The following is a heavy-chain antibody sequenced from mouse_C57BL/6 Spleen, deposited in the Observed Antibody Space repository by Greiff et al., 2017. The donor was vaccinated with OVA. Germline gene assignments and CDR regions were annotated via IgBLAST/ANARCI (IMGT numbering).Heavy chain of an antibody. CDR2: ISSGSSTI. CDR1: GFTFSDYG. J-gene: IGHJ2*01. Sequence: EVKLVESGGGLVKPGGSLKLSCAASGFTFSDYGMHWVRQAPETGLEWVAYISSGSSTINYAATVKGRFPISRYNAKNTLFLQMTSLRSEDTDMYYCARLSYYGNPYYFDYWGQGTTLTVSS. CDR3: ARLSYYGNPYYFDY. V-gene: IGHV5-17*01. D-gene: IGHD2-10*01.